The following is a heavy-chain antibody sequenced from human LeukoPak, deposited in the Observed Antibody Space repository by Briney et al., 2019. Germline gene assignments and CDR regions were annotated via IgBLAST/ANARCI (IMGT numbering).Heavy chain of an antibody. Sequence: GGSLRLSCAASGFALRSFDMSWVRQAPGKGLEWVSSLYGSGDTTYYAHSVKGRFTLSRDNSNNTLYLQMYSMRAEGTALYYCARVRPCALPKFEGSGYCHHWGEGPRVTVSS. V-gene: IGHV3-23*01. CDR1: GFALRSFD. D-gene: IGHD3-3*01. CDR2: LYGSGDTT. J-gene: IGHJ1*01. CDR3: ARVRPCALPKFEGSGYCHH.